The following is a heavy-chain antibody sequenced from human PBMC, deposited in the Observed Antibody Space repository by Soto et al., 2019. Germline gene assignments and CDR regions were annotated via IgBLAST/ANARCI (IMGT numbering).Heavy chain of an antibody. CDR2: ISSSGSSI. CDR3: ASSMI. V-gene: IGHV3-48*03. J-gene: IGHJ4*02. CDR1: GFTFSSYE. D-gene: IGHD3-16*01. Sequence: GFPRLSCAASGFTFSSYEMNWVRQTPGKGLEWVSYISSSGSSIYYADSVKGRFTISRDNAKNSLYLQINSLRDEDTAVYYCASSMIRGQGTLVTVSS.